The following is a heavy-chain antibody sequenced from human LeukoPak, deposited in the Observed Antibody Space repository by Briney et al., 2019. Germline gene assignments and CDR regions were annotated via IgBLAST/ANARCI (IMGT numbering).Heavy chain of an antibody. Sequence: ASVKVSCKASGYTFSNYAMNWVRQAPGQGLEWMGWINSKTGNPTYAQAFKGRFVFSFDTSVSTAYLQISSLKAEDTAVYYCARVERRSITMIVVADAFDIWGQGTMVTVSS. V-gene: IGHV7-4-1*02. CDR1: GYTFSNYA. J-gene: IGHJ3*02. D-gene: IGHD3-22*01. CDR2: INSKTGNP. CDR3: ARVERRSITMIVVADAFDI.